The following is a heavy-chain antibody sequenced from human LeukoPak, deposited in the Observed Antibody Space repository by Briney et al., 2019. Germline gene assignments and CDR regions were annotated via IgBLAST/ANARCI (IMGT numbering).Heavy chain of an antibody. CDR1: GYSISSGYY. D-gene: IGHD3-22*01. V-gene: IGHV4-38-2*02. J-gene: IGHJ4*02. CDR3: ARDLNYYDSSGFWDY. CDR2: IYHSGST. Sequence: SETLSLTCAVSGYSISSGYYWGWIGRPPGKGLEWMGVIYHSGSTYYNPSLKSRVTISVDTSKNQFSLKLSSVTAADTAVYYCARDLNYYDSSGFWDYWGQGTLVTVSS.